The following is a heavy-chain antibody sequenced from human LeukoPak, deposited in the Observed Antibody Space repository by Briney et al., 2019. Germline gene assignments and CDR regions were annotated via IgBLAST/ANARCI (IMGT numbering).Heavy chain of an antibody. CDR2: IYYSGST. CDR1: GGSIGSSSYY. CDR3: ARHLYSSSFVYCFDF. D-gene: IGHD6-13*01. V-gene: IGHV4-39*01. Sequence: SETLSLTCTVSGGSIGSSSYYWGWIRQPPGKGLEWIGSIYYSGSTYYNPSLKSRVTISVDTSKNQFSLKLTSVAAADTAVYYCARHLYSSSFVYCFDFWGQGTLVTVSS. J-gene: IGHJ4*02.